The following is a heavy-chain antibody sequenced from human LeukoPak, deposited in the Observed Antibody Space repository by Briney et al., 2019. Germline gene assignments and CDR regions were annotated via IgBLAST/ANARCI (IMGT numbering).Heavy chain of an antibody. J-gene: IGHJ6*02. V-gene: IGHV3-48*03. CDR3: ARDVLTPNSYGMDV. Sequence: GGSLRLSCAASGFTFSSYEMNWVRQAPGKGLEWVSYISSSGSTIYYADSVKGRFTISRDNAKNSLYLQMNSLRAEDTAVYYCARDVLTPNSYGMDVWGQGTTVTVSS. CDR2: ISSSGSTI. D-gene: IGHD4-23*01. CDR1: GFTFSSYE.